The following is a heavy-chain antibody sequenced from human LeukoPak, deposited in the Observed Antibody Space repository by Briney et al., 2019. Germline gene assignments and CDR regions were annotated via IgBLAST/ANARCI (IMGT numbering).Heavy chain of an antibody. D-gene: IGHD2-15*01. V-gene: IGHV3-23*01. CDR1: GFTFSSYA. CDR3: AKSRGWQGYCSGGSCYGPSGWFDP. J-gene: IGHJ5*02. Sequence: PGGSLRLSCAASGFTFSSYAMSWVRQAPGKGLEWVSAISGSGGSTYYADSVKGRFTISRDNSKNTLYLQMNSLRAEDTAVYYCAKSRGWQGYCSGGSCYGPSGWFDPWGQGTLVTVSS. CDR2: ISGSGGST.